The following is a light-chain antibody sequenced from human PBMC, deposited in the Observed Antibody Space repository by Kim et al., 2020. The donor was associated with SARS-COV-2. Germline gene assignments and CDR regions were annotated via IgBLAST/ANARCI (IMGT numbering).Light chain of an antibody. CDR3: QQRSNWPLT. Sequence: EILLTQSPATLSLSPGERATLSCRASQSVSSYLAWYQQRPGQAPRLLIYDASNRATGIPPRFSGSGSGIDFTLTISSLEPEDFAIYYCQQRSNWPLTFGGGTKVDIK. CDR2: DAS. V-gene: IGKV3-11*01. J-gene: IGKJ4*01. CDR1: QSVSSY.